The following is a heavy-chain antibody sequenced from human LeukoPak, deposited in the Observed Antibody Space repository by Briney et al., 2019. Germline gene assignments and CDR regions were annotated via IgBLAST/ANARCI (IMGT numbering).Heavy chain of an antibody. CDR3: ARARYCSGGNCYRSFDY. V-gene: IGHV3-48*03. Sequence: PGGSLRLSCAASEFTFSTYEMNWVRQAPGKGLEWVSYISSNEITMYYADSVKGRFTISRDNAKNSLYLQMNSLRAEDTAVYYCARARYCSGGNCYRSFDYWGQGTLVTVSS. J-gene: IGHJ4*02. CDR1: EFTFSTYE. CDR2: ISSNEITM. D-gene: IGHD2-15*01.